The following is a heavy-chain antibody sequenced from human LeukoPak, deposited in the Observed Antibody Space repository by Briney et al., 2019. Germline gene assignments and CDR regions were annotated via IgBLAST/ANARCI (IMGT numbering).Heavy chain of an antibody. CDR1: EFTFSSYG. Sequence: GGSLRLSCAASEFTFSSYGMHWVRQAPGKGLEWVAFIRYDGSNKYYADSVKGRFTISRDNSKNTLYLQMNSLRAEDTAVYYCAKDHFWAFDIWGQGTMVTVSS. J-gene: IGHJ3*02. V-gene: IGHV3-30*02. CDR2: IRYDGSNK. CDR3: AKDHFWAFDI. D-gene: IGHD3-3*02.